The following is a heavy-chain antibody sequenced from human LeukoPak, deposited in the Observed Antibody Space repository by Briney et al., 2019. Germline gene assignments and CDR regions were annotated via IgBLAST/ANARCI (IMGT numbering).Heavy chain of an antibody. CDR3: ARRGRNSSGWQDYL. V-gene: IGHV4-59*01. Sequence: GSLRLSCTASGFRFKDYYMTWIRQTPRERVERIAKIYHTGSTNYNPSLSSRVTISIDTATNQFSLKLTSVTAADTAVYYCARRGRNSSGWQDYLWGQGTLVTVSS. CDR1: GFRFKDYY. J-gene: IGHJ4*02. CDR2: IYHTGST. D-gene: IGHD6-25*01.